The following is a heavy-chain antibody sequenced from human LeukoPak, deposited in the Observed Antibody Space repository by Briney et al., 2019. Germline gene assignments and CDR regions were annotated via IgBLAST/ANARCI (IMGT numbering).Heavy chain of an antibody. CDR1: GFTFSSYG. CDR2: IWYDGSNK. V-gene: IGHV3-33*01. Sequence: GRSLRLSCAASGFTFSSYGVHWVRQAPGKGLEWVAVIWYDGSNKYYADSVKGRFTISRDNSKNTLYLQMNSLRAEDTAVYYCARDPLSSGTPFDYWGQGTLVTVSS. CDR3: ARDPLSSGTPFDY. J-gene: IGHJ4*02. D-gene: IGHD6-19*01.